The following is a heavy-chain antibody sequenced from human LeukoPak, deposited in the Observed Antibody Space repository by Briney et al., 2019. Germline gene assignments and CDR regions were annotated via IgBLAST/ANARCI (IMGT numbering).Heavy chain of an antibody. Sequence: GGSLRLSCAASGFPFNAYWMTWVRQAPGKGLEWVANIRRDGDTKYYVDSVKGRFTISRDNAMNSLYLQMSSLRAEDTAIYYCARSLPYGTTWYGRSDFWGQGTLVTVSS. J-gene: IGHJ4*02. CDR2: IRRDGDTK. D-gene: IGHD6-13*01. CDR1: GFPFNAYW. V-gene: IGHV3-7*03. CDR3: ARSLPYGTTWYGRSDF.